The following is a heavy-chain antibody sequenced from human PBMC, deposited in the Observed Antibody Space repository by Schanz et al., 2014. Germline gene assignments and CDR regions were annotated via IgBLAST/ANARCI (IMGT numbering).Heavy chain of an antibody. CDR1: GFTFSGYS. CDR3: ARAGYDADNWFDP. V-gene: IGHV3-48*01. CDR2: ISSSSSTI. J-gene: IGHJ5*02. D-gene: IGHD2-2*01. Sequence: EVQLVESGGGLVQPGGSLRLSCAASGFTFSGYSMNWVRQAPGKGLEWVAYISSSSSTIHYADSVKGRFTISRDNAKNSLFLQMNSLRAEDTAVYYCARAGYDADNWFDPWGQGTLVTVSS.